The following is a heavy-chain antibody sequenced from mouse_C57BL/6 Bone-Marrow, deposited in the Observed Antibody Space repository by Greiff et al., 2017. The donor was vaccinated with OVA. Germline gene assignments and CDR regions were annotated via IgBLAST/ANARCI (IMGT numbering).Heavy chain of an antibody. CDR1: GFTFSDFY. CDR2: SRNKANDYTT. Sequence: EVKLVESGGGLVQSGRSLRLSCATSGFTFSDFYMEWVRQAPGKGLEWIAASRNKANDYTTEYSASVKGRFIVSRDTSQSILYRQMNALRAEDTAIYYCARDGDAYWYFDVWGTGTTVTVSS. V-gene: IGHV7-1*01. J-gene: IGHJ1*03. CDR3: ARDGDAYWYFDV.